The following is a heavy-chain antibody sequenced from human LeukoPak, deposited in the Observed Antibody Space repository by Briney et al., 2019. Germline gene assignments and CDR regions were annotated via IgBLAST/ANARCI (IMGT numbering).Heavy chain of an antibody. J-gene: IGHJ4*02. D-gene: IGHD4-23*01. CDR2: INHSGST. CDR1: GGSFSGYY. CDR3: ARGDGNSWSADY. Sequence: TSETLSLTCAVYGGSFSGYYWSWIRQPPGKGLEWIGEINHSGSTNYNPSLKSRVTISVDTSKNQFSLKLSSVTAADTAVYYCARGDGNSWSADYWGQGTLVTVSS. V-gene: IGHV4-34*01.